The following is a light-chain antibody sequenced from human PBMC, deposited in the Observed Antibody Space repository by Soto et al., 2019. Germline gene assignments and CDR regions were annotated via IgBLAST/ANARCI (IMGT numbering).Light chain of an antibody. J-gene: IGKJ4*01. CDR2: DVS. CDR1: QSVTNN. V-gene: IGKV3D-15*01. CDR3: QQYDDWPLT. Sequence: EKVMTQSPATLSVSPGETATLSCRASQSVTNNYLAWYQQKPGLAPRLLIHDVSTRATGIPARFSGSGSGTEFTLTISSLQPEDFAVYYCQQYDDWPLTFGGGTKVDIK.